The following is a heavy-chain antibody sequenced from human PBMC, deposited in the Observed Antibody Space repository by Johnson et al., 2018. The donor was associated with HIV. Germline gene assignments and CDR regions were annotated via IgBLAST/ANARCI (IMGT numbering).Heavy chain of an antibody. CDR2: IGTAGDT. CDR3: AKDRKGSSSWLRSGVAFDI. D-gene: IGHD6-13*01. CDR1: GFTFSSYD. Sequence: VQLVESGGGLVQRGGSLRFSCAASGFTFSSYDMHWVRQATGKGLEWVSAIGTAGDTYYPGSVKGRFTISRENAKNSLYLQMNSLRAGDTAVYYCAKDRKGSSSWLRSGVAFDIWGQGTMVTVSS. J-gene: IGHJ3*02. V-gene: IGHV3-13*01.